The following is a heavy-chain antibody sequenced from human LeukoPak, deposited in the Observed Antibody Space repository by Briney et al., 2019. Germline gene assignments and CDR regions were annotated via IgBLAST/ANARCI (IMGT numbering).Heavy chain of an antibody. Sequence: GGSLRLSCAASGFTFSSYAMSWVRQAPGKGLEWVSSASGSGGSTYYADSVKGRFTISRDNSKNTLYLQMNSLRAEETAVYYCAKDLGSVVTPPSLDYWGQGTLVTVSS. CDR1: GFTFSSYA. CDR3: AKDLGSVVTPPSLDY. CDR2: ASGSGGST. D-gene: IGHD4-23*01. J-gene: IGHJ4*02. V-gene: IGHV3-23*01.